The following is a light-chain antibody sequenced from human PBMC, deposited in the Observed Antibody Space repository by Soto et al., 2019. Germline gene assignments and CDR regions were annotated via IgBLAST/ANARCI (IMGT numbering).Light chain of an antibody. CDR3: QSYDSSLSAVV. Sequence: QSVLTQPPSVSGAPGQRVTISCTGSSSNIGAGYDVHWYQQLPGTAPKLLIYTNSNRPSGVPDRFSGSKSVTSASLVITGLQAEDEADYYCQSYDSSLSAVVFGGGTQLTV. J-gene: IGLJ2*01. CDR2: TNS. V-gene: IGLV1-40*01. CDR1: SSNIGAGYD.